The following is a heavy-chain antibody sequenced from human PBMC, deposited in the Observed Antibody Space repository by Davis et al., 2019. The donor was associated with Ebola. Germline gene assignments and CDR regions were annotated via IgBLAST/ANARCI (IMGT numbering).Heavy chain of an antibody. Sequence: SETLSLTCTVSGGSISSYYWSWIRQPPGKGLEWIGYIYYSGSTNYNPSLKSRVTISVDTSKNQFSLKLGSVTAADTAVYYCARGRYSGYDFGYWGQGTLVTVSS. V-gene: IGHV4-59*12. D-gene: IGHD5-12*01. CDR1: GGSISSYY. CDR3: ARGRYSGYDFGY. J-gene: IGHJ4*02. CDR2: IYYSGST.